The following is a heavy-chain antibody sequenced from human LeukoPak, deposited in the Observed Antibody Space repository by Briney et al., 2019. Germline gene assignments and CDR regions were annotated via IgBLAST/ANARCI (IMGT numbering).Heavy chain of an antibody. J-gene: IGHJ6*02. Sequence: SETLSLTCTVSGGSITDYCWGWIRQSPGKGLEWLGYIHFSGSINYNPSLSSRVIISLDTSKNQFSLRLSSVTAADTAVYYCAKDRGYDYSYGLDVWGQGTTVTVSS. V-gene: IGHV4-4*08. CDR3: AKDRGYDYSYGLDV. D-gene: IGHD5-12*01. CDR1: GGSITDYC. CDR2: IHFSGSI.